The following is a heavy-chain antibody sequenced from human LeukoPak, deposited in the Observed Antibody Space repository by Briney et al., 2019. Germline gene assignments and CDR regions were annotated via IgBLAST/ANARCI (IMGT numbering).Heavy chain of an antibody. Sequence: GGSLRLSCTDSGSNFNYYNMNWVRQAPGKGLEWVSLISSSGAFIYYADSVKGRFTTSRDNARNSLSLQMNSLRAEDTAIYFCARDVNILYLNSWGQGTLVTVSS. CDR1: GSNFNYYN. CDR2: ISSSGAFI. CDR3: ARDVNILYLNS. V-gene: IGHV3-21*01. D-gene: IGHD2-8*01. J-gene: IGHJ4*02.